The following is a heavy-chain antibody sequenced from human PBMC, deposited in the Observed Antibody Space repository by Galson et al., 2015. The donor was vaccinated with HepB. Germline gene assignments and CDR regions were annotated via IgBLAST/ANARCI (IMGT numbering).Heavy chain of an antibody. CDR3: ARSGSAFSYEGDLHFYGMDV. Sequence: SLRLSCAASGFTFSRNAMHWVRQAPGKGLEWVAVISNDGSFRFYSDSVKGRFTISRDNSNNTVYLQLSSPRAEDAAVYYCARSGSAFSYEGDLHFYGMDVWGQGTTVTVSS. D-gene: IGHD5-18*01. V-gene: IGHV3-30*03. J-gene: IGHJ6*02. CDR2: ISNDGSFR. CDR1: GFTFSRNA.